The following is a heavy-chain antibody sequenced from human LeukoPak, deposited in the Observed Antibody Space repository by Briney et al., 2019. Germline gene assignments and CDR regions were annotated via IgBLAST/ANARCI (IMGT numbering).Heavy chain of an antibody. CDR3: VSRHNRPYDILTGYYSY. Sequence: ASVKVSCKASGYTFTSYGISWVRQAPGQGLEWMGWISAYNGNTNYAQKLQGRVTMTTDTSTSTAYMELRSLRSDDTAVYYCVSRHNRPYDILTGYYSYWGQGTLVTVSS. J-gene: IGHJ4*02. CDR2: ISAYNGNT. CDR1: GYTFTSYG. D-gene: IGHD3-9*01. V-gene: IGHV1-18*01.